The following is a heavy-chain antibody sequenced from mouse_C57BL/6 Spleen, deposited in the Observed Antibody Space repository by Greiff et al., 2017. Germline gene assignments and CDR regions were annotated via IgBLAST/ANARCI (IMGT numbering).Heavy chain of an antibody. Sequence: SGAELVRPGASVKMSCKASGYTFTSYNMHWVKQTPRQGLEWIGAIYPGNGDTSYNQKFKGKATLTVDKSSSTAYMQLSSLTSEDSAVYFCARGAYDYDGGAFDYWGQGTTLTVSS. CDR3: ARGAYDYDGGAFDY. CDR1: GYTFTSYN. J-gene: IGHJ2*01. CDR2: IYPGNGDT. V-gene: IGHV1-12*01. D-gene: IGHD2-4*01.